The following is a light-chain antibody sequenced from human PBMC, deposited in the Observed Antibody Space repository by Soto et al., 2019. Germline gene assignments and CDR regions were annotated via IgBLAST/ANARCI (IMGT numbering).Light chain of an antibody. V-gene: IGKV1-9*01. CDR2: TAF. CDR1: QGISSY. J-gene: IGKJ3*01. CDR3: QQLNSYPFT. Sequence: DIQLTQSPSFLSASVGDRVTITCRASQGISSYLAWYQQRPGKAPKILIYTAFTLQSGVPSRFSGSGSGTEFTLTISSLQPEDFATYYCQQLNSYPFTFGPGTKVDIK.